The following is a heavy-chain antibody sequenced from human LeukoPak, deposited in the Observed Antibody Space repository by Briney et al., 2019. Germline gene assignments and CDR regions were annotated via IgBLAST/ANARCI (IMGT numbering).Heavy chain of an antibody. V-gene: IGHV3-30*02. CDR1: GLTFRRYG. CDR2: IGSDESIR. CDR3: TKNAGGREGWLDP. J-gene: IGHJ5*02. Sequence: GGSLRLSCAASGLTFRRYGMHWVRQTPGKGLEWVAFIGSDESIRQYADLVKGRFTISRDNSKNMLYLQMNSLTTEDTAMYYCTKNAGGREGWLDPWGQGTLVTVSS. D-gene: IGHD3-16*01.